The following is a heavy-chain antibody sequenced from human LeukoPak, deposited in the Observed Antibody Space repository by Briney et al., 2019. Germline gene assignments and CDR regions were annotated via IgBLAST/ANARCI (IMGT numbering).Heavy chain of an antibody. V-gene: IGHV3-20*04. Sequence: GGSLGLSCAASGLTFDDYDISWVRQAPGKGLEWVSGISWNGKNIGYADSVRGRFTISRDNARNSLYLQMNSLRVDDTAVYYCARRDIVVVVSASDYWGQGTLVTVSS. J-gene: IGHJ4*02. CDR2: ISWNGKNI. CDR1: GLTFDDYD. D-gene: IGHD2-15*01. CDR3: ARRDIVVVVSASDY.